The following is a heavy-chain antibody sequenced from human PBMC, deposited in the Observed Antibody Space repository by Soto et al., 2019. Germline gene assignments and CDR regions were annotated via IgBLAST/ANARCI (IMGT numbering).Heavy chain of an antibody. D-gene: IGHD3-10*01. J-gene: IGHJ6*02. CDR2: FDPDDGET. V-gene: IGHV1-24*01. Sequence: ASVKVSCKVSGYTLTELSMNWVRQAPGKGLEWMGGFDPDDGETIYAQKFQGRVTMTEDTSTDTAYMELSSLRSEDTAVYYCATVGITMVRGVIQWYYGMDVWGQGTTVTVSS. CDR3: ATVGITMVRGVIQWYYGMDV. CDR1: GYTLTELS.